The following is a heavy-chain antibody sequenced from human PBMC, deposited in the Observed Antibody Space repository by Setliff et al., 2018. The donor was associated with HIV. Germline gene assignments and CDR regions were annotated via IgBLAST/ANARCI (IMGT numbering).Heavy chain of an antibody. CDR2: IYYSGST. V-gene: IGHV4-31*03. J-gene: IGHJ3*02. D-gene: IGHD3-10*01. CDR3: ARTKNDVLLDAFDI. CDR1: GGSIGSGGSY. Sequence: SETLSLTCTVSGGSIGSGGSYWSWIRQHPGKGLEWIGYIYYSGSTYYNPSLKSRVTISVDTSKNQFSLKLSSVTAADTAVYYCARTKNDVLLDAFDIWGQGTMVTVS.